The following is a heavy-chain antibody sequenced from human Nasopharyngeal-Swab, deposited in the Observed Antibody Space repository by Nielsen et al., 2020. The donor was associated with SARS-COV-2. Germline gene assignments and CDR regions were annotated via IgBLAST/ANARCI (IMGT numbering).Heavy chain of an antibody. CDR2: ISGSGGST. D-gene: IGHD6-19*01. Sequence: PGKGLEWVSDISGSGGSTYYADSVKGRFTISRDNSKNTLYLQMNSLRAEDTAVYYCAKRKHQTRAVAGTGEALDYWGQGTLVTVSS. V-gene: IGHV3-23*01. CDR3: AKRKHQTRAVAGTGEALDY. J-gene: IGHJ4*02.